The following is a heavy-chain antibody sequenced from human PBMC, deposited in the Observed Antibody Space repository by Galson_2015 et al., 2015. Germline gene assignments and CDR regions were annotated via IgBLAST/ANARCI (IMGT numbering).Heavy chain of an antibody. V-gene: IGHV3-73*01. CDR2: IKTKRDNYAT. D-gene: IGHD6-13*01. CDR3: ARDESMSAAGTDY. CDR1: GFTFSASV. Sequence: SLRLSCAASGFTFSASVIHWVRQASGKGLEWVGRIKTKRDNYATSYGASVKGRFTISRDNSKKTLYLQMNSLRAEDTAVYYCARDESMSAAGTDYWGQGTLVTVSS. J-gene: IGHJ4*02.